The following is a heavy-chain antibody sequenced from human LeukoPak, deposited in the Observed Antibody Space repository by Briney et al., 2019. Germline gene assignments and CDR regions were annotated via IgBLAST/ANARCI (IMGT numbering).Heavy chain of an antibody. CDR3: SKSDELERLLFDY. Sequence: PGGSLRLSCAASGFTFSSYAMSWVRQAPGKGLEWVSSITSSGDSTFYADSVKGRSTISRDNSKNTLYLQMNSLRGEDTAVYYCSKSDELERLLFDYWGQGTLVTVSS. J-gene: IGHJ4*02. D-gene: IGHD1-1*01. CDR1: GFTFSSYA. CDR2: ITSSGDST. V-gene: IGHV3-23*01.